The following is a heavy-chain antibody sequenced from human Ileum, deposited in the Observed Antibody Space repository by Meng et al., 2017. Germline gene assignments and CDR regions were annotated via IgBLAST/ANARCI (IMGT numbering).Heavy chain of an antibody. J-gene: IGHJ4*02. Sequence: QVELQESGAGRGKPSQTPALTGTVTGGSISRGDYYWSWIRQPPGKGLEWIGYIYYSGSTYYNPSLKSRLTISVDTSKNQFSLKLSSVTAADTAVYYCARDRDSSGYYPYWGQGTLVTVSS. CDR1: GGSISRGDYY. V-gene: IGHV4-30-4*01. CDR3: ARDRDSSGYYPY. D-gene: IGHD3-22*01. CDR2: IYYSGST.